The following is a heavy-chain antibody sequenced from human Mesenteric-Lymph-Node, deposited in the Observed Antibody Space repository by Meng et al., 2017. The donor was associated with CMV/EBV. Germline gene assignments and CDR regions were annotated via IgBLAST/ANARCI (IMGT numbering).Heavy chain of an antibody. CDR3: AAYSTGRSFDP. Sequence: SETLSLTCTVSGGPISSGDYYWSWVRQPPGKGLEWLGYKHHSRSPYYSPSLKSRVIISVDTSNNQFSLKLNSVTAADTAVYFCAAYSTGRSFDPWGQGTLVTVSS. J-gene: IGHJ5*02. V-gene: IGHV4-30-4*08. CDR1: GGPISSGDYY. CDR2: KHHSRSP. D-gene: IGHD6-19*01.